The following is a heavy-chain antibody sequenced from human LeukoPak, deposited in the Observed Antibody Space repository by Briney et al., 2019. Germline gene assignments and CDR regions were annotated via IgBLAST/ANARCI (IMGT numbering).Heavy chain of an antibody. CDR2: TNHSGST. D-gene: IGHD3-3*01. V-gene: IGHV4-34*01. Sequence: SETLSLTCTVSGGSISSYYWSWIRQPPGKGLEWIGETNHSGSTNYNPSLKSRVTISVDTSKNQFSLKLSSVTAADTAVYYCARGSERHDFWSGYYQNYFDYWGQGTLVTVSS. J-gene: IGHJ4*02. CDR1: GGSISSYY. CDR3: ARGSERHDFWSGYYQNYFDY.